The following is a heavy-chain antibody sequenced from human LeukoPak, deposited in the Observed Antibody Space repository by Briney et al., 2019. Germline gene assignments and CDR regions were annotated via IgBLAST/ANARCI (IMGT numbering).Heavy chain of an antibody. Sequence: SETLSLTCTVSGGSISSSSYFWGWIRQPPGKGLEWIGIIYYSGSTYYNPSLKSRVTISVDTSKNQFSLKLSSVTAADTAVYYCARQYNSNDLTYFDYWGQGTLVTVSS. CDR1: GGSISSSSYF. CDR3: ARQYNSNDLTYFDY. J-gene: IGHJ4*02. D-gene: IGHD1-1*01. V-gene: IGHV4-39*01. CDR2: IYYSGST.